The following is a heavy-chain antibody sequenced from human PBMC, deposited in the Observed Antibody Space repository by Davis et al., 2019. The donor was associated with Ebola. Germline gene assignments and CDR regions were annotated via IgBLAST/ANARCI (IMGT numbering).Heavy chain of an antibody. Sequence: SETLSLTCTVSGASISSYYWSWIRQPPGKGLEWIGYIYYSGSTNYNPSLKCRVTISVNTSKNQFSLKLSSVTAADTAVYYCARVVLVPAAPNWFDPWGQGTLVTVSS. D-gene: IGHD2-2*01. CDR1: GASISSYY. CDR3: ARVVLVPAAPNWFDP. J-gene: IGHJ5*02. CDR2: IYYSGST. V-gene: IGHV4-59*01.